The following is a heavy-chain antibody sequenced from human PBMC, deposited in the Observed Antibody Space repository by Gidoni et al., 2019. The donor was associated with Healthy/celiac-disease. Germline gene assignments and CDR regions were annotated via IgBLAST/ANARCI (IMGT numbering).Heavy chain of an antibody. Sequence: QVQLVQSGAEVKKPGASVKVSCKASGYTFTSYGISWVRQAPGQGLEWMGWISTYNGNTNYAQKLQGRVTMTTDTSTSTAYMELRSLRSDDTAIYYCARDYYGSGSSPYFDYWGQGTLVTVST. CDR1: GYTFTSYG. V-gene: IGHV1-18*01. CDR3: ARDYYGSGSSPYFDY. J-gene: IGHJ4*02. CDR2: ISTYNGNT. D-gene: IGHD3-10*01.